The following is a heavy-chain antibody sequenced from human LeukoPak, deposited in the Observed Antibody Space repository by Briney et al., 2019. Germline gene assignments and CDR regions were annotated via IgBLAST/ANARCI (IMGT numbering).Heavy chain of an antibody. Sequence: GGSLRLSCAASGFTFSTYWMTWVRQAPGKGLEWVANIQQDSSNKYYIDSVKGRFTISRDNAKNSLYPQMNSLRAEDTALYYCAKEDYGGNPFDYWGQGTLVTVSS. V-gene: IGHV3-7*03. CDR2: IQQDSSNK. CDR3: AKEDYGGNPFDY. CDR1: GFTFSTYW. D-gene: IGHD4-17*01. J-gene: IGHJ4*02.